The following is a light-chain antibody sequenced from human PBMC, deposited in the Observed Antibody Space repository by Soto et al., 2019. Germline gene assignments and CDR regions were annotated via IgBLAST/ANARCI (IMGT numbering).Light chain of an antibody. Sequence: INMTHSPYSLSSSVRYRFTITFPSSQNVSNYLTWYQQKPGKAPKLLIYDASNRETGIPARFSGSGSGTDFTFTISRLEPEDIATYYCQQYDNLPRTFGQGTKVDIK. CDR1: QNVSNY. CDR3: QQYDNLPRT. CDR2: DAS. J-gene: IGKJ1*01. V-gene: IGKV1-33*01.